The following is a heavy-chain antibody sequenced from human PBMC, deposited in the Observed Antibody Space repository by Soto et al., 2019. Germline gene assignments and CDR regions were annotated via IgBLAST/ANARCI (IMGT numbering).Heavy chain of an antibody. CDR2: IWYDGSNK. V-gene: IGHV3-33*01. Sequence: QVQLVESGGGVVQPGRSLRLSCAASGFTFSSYGMHWVRQAPGKGLEWVAVIWYDGSNKYYADSVKGRFTISRDNSKNTLYLQMNSLRAEDTAVYCCARDFLYGDYVPRFDPWGQGTLVTVSS. CDR1: GFTFSSYG. J-gene: IGHJ5*02. CDR3: ARDFLYGDYVPRFDP. D-gene: IGHD4-17*01.